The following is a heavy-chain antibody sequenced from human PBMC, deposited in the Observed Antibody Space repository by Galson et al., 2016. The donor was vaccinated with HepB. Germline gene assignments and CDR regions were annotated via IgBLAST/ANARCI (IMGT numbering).Heavy chain of an antibody. CDR2: MSAKSSNT. Sequence: SVKVSCKASGYTFNSRGINWVRQAAGQGLEWMGWMSAKSSNTDSAQKFQGRISLTGNTSTRTAYMELRSLTSEDTAVYYCARAHRRDTAMTPLDSWGQGTLVAVSS. CDR1: GYTFNSRG. V-gene: IGHV1-8*01. D-gene: IGHD5-18*01. CDR3: ARAHRRDTAMTPLDS. J-gene: IGHJ4*02.